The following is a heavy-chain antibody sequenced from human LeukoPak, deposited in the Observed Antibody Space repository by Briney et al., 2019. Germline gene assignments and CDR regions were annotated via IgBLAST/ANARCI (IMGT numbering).Heavy chain of an antibody. CDR2: IYYSGST. CDR3: ARSKRATVTTQYNWFDP. Sequence: SETLSLTCTVSGGSISSYYWSWIRQPPGKGLEWIGYIYYSGSTNYNPSLKSRVTISVDTSKNQFSLKLSSVTAADTAVYYCARSKRATVTTQYNWFDPWGQGTLVTVSS. V-gene: IGHV4-59*12. CDR1: GGSISSYY. D-gene: IGHD4-17*01. J-gene: IGHJ5*02.